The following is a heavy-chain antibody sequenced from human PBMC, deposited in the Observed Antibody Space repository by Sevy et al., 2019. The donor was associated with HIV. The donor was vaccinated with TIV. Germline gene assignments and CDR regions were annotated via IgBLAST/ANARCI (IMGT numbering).Heavy chain of an antibody. CDR3: ACLATMVTKGVLLGMGYGMDV. J-gene: IGHJ6*02. Sequence: GGSLRLSCAASGFTFSSYGMHWVRQAPGKGLEWVAVISYDGSNKYNADSVKGRFTISRDNSKNTLYLQMNSLRAEDTAVYYCACLATMVTKGVLLGMGYGMDVWGQGTTVTVSS. V-gene: IGHV3-30*03. CDR1: GFTFSSYG. D-gene: IGHD4-17*01. CDR2: ISYDGSNK.